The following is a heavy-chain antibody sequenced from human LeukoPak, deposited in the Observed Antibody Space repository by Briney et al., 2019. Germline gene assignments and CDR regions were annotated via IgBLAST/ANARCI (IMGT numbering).Heavy chain of an antibody. CDR3: ARDSTQIYHYGSGRLIDY. J-gene: IGHJ4*02. D-gene: IGHD3-10*01. Sequence: ASVKVSCKASGYTFSSYGISWVRQAPGQGLEWMGWISAYNGNTNYAQKLLGRVTMTTDTSTSTAYMELRSLRSDDTAVYYCARDSTQIYHYGSGRLIDYWGQGTLVTVSS. CDR2: ISAYNGNT. V-gene: IGHV1-18*01. CDR1: GYTFSSYG.